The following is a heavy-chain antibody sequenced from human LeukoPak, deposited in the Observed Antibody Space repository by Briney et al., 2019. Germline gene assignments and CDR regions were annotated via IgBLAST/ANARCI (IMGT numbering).Heavy chain of an antibody. CDR2: INPSGGST. CDR3: ARAYSSSWYPYYYYGMDV. J-gene: IGHJ6*02. V-gene: IGHV1-46*01. D-gene: IGHD6-13*01. Sequence: GASVKVSCKASGYTFTSYYMHWVRQAPGQGLEGMGIINPSGGSTSYAQKFQVRVTMTRDTSTSTVYMELSSLRSEDTAVYYCARAYSSSWYPYYYYGMDVWGQGTTVTVSS. CDR1: GYTFTSYY.